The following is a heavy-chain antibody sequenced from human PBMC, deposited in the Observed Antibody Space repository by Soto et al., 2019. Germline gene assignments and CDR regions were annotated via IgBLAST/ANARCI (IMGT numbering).Heavy chain of an antibody. CDR2: ISYSGST. CDR3: TRRAPEGFDP. J-gene: IGHJ5*02. Sequence: SETLSLTCPVSGGYIYSSPYYWGWIRQSPGRGLEWIASISYSGSTFYNPSLKSRVTIFVHTSKNEFSLKLSSVTAADTALYYCTRRAPEGFDPWGQGTLVTVSS. CDR1: GGYIYSSPYY. V-gene: IGHV4-39*01.